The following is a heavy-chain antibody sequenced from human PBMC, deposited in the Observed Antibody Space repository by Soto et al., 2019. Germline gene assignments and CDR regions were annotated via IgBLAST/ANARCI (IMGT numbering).Heavy chain of an antibody. CDR1: GFTFSSYS. V-gene: IGHV3-48*01. Sequence: EVQLVESGGGLVQPGGSLRLSCAASGFTFSSYSMNWVRQALGKGLEWVSYISSSSSTIYYADSVKGRFTISRDNAKNSLYLQMNSLRAEDTAVYYCARESSSPLDYWGQGTLVTVSS. D-gene: IGHD6-6*01. CDR2: ISSSSSTI. CDR3: ARESSSPLDY. J-gene: IGHJ4*02.